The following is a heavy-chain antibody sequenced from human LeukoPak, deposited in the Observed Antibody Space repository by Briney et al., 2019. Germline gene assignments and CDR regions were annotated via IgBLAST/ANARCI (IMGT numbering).Heavy chain of an antibody. D-gene: IGHD6-13*01. CDR2: IRYDGSNK. CDR1: GLTFSSYG. J-gene: IGHJ4*02. Sequence: GGSLRLSCAASGLTFSSYGMHWVRQAPGKGLEWVAFIRYDGSNKYYADSVKGRFTISRDNAKNSLYLQMDSLRAEDTAVYYCARDPAPYASSWYGGLNYWGQGTLVTVSS. V-gene: IGHV3-30*02. CDR3: ARDPAPYASSWYGGLNY.